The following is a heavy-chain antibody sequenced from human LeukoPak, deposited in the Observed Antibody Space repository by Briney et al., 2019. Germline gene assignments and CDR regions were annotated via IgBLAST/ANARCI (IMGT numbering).Heavy chain of an antibody. J-gene: IGHJ6*03. V-gene: IGHV4-34*01. D-gene: IGHD2-15*01. CDR1: GGSFSGYY. CDR2: INHSGST. CDR3: ARGSGYCSGGSCYGTPYYYYYMDV. Sequence: SETLSLTCAVYGGSFSGYYWSWIRQPPGKGLEWIGEINHSGSTNYNPSLKSRVTISVDTSKNHFSLKLSSVTAADTAVYYCARGSGYCSGGSCYGTPYYYYYMDVWGKGATVTVSS.